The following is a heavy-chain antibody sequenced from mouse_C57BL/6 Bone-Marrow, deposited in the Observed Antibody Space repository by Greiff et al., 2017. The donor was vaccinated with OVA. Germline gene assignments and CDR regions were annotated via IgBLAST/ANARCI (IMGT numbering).Heavy chain of an antibody. CDR2: IWGVGST. J-gene: IGHJ3*01. CDR1: GFSLTSYG. V-gene: IGHV2-6*01. Sequence: VMLVESGPGLVAPSQSLSITCTVSGFSLTSYGVDWVRQSPGKGLEWLGVIWGVGSTNYNSALKSRLSISKDNSKSQVFLKMNSLQTDDTAMYYCASGITTVVPFAYWGQGTLVTVSA. CDR3: ASGITTVVPFAY. D-gene: IGHD1-1*01.